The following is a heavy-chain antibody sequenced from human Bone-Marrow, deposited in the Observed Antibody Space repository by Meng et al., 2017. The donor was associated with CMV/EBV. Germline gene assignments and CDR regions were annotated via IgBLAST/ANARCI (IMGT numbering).Heavy chain of an antibody. J-gene: IGHJ5*02. CDR2: TYYRSKWYY. V-gene: IGHV6-1*01. Sequence: SWDRASANRGTWNWIRQSPSRGLECLGRTYYRSKWYYDYAVSVKSRITINPDTSKNQFSLQLNSVTPDDTAVYYCAREGPLQQLETWGQGTLVTVSS. CDR1: WDRASANRGT. D-gene: IGHD6-13*01. CDR3: AREGPLQQLET.